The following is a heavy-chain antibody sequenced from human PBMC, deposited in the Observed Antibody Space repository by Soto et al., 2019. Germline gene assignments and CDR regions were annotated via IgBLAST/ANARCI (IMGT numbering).Heavy chain of an antibody. J-gene: IGHJ4*02. CDR1: GYTFTSYG. CDR2: ISPYNGNT. D-gene: IGHD2-2*01. CDR3: ARDLGYCSSTSCYEGDY. V-gene: IGHV1-18*01. Sequence: ASVKVSCKASGYTFTSYGISWVRQAPGQGLEWMGWISPYNGNTNYVQKLQGRVTMTTDTSTSTAYMELRSLRSDDTAVYYCARDLGYCSSTSCYEGDYWGRGTLVTVSS.